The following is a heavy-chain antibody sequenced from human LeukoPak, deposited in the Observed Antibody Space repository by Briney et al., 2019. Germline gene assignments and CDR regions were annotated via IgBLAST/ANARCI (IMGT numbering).Heavy chain of an antibody. V-gene: IGHV1-2*04. Sequence: ASVKVSCKASGYTFTGYYMHWVRQAPGQGREWMGWINPNSGGTNYAQKFQGWVTMTRDTSISTAYMELSRLRSDDTAVYYCARDLVAGPPYYYYYGMDVWGQGTTVTVSS. CDR2: INPNSGGT. CDR3: ARDLVAGPPYYYYYGMDV. D-gene: IGHD6-19*01. J-gene: IGHJ6*02. CDR1: GYTFTGYY.